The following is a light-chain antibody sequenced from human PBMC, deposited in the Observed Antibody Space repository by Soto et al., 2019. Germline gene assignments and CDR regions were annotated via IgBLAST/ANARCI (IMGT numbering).Light chain of an antibody. CDR1: QSVSGD. CDR2: DAS. CDR3: QQYGGSGT. V-gene: IGKV3-20*01. J-gene: IGKJ1*01. Sequence: EIVLTQSPATLSVSPGERATLSCRASQSVSGDLAWYHHKPGQAPRLLIYDASTRALDTPARFAGSGSGTDFTLTISRLEPEDCAVYYCQQYGGSGTLGQGTKVDIK.